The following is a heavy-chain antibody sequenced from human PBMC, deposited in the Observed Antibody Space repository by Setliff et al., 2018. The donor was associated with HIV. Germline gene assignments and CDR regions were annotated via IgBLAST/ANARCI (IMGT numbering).Heavy chain of an antibody. J-gene: IGHJ5*02. CDR3: ARDFGGYCSSMSCPGLFDP. CDR2: INPISGTV. D-gene: IGHD2-2*01. Sequence: GASVKVSCKASGYTFTGYYMHWVRQAPGQGLEWMGWINPISGTVNYAQKFWGRVTITTHESTSTAYMELSSLRSEDTAVYYCARDFGGYCSSMSCPGLFDPWGQGTLVTVSS. V-gene: IGHV1-69*05. CDR1: GYTFTGYY.